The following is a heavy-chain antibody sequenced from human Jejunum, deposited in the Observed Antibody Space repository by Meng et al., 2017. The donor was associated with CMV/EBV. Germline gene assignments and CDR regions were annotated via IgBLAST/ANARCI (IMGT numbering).Heavy chain of an antibody. Sequence: QVQLSQSRAEVKKPGHAVKVYCKASGYSCTNYCITWIRQAPGQGLEYMRWISPYNGDTNYGQNFQGRMTMTTDTSTTTAYMELRSLRSDDTALYYCTRDGLQYTEGSSYWGQGTLVTVSS. CDR1: GYSCTNYC. CDR3: TRDGLQYTEGSSY. J-gene: IGHJ4*02. D-gene: IGHD3/OR15-3a*01. CDR2: ISPYNGDT. V-gene: IGHV1-18*01.